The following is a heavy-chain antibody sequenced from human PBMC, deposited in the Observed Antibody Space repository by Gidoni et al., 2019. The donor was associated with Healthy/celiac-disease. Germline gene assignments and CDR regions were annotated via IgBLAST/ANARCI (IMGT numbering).Heavy chain of an antibody. V-gene: IGHV3-13*04. D-gene: IGHD3-10*01. CDR2: IGTAGDT. CDR3: ARSSLRFGEGYYYGMDV. Sequence: AASGFTFSSYDMHWVRQATGKGLEWVSAIGTAGDTDYPGSVKGRFTISRDNAKNALYLQMNSLRAGDTAVYYCARSSLRFGEGYYYGMDVWGQGTTVTVSS. CDR1: GFTFSSYD. J-gene: IGHJ6*02.